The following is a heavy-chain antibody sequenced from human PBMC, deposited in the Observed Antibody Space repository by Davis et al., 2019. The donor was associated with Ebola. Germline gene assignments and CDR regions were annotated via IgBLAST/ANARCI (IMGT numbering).Heavy chain of an antibody. D-gene: IGHD3-16*01. J-gene: IGHJ4*02. V-gene: IGHV3-30*03. CDR3: ARDTVGGTTALDH. CDR1: GFSFSNYG. Sequence: PGGSLRLSCAASGFSFSNYGMHWVRQAPGKGLDWVAFVLDDGTIKYYADSVKGRFTISRDNSKNTVYLQMNSLRPDDTAVYYCARDTVGGTTALDHWGQGTLVTVSS. CDR2: VLDDGTIK.